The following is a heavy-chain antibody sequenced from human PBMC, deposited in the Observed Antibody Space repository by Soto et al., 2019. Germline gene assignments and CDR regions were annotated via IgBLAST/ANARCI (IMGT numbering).Heavy chain of an antibody. CDR3: AKDYSNYQSFIDY. D-gene: IGHD4-4*01. CDR1: GFTFSSYG. J-gene: IGHJ4*02. Sequence: QVQLVEAGGGVVQPGRSLRLSCAASGFTFSSYGIHWVRQAPGKGLEGVAVISYDGSNKYYADSVKGRFTISRDNSKNTLYLQMNSLRAEDTAVYYCAKDYSNYQSFIDYWGQGTLVTVSS. V-gene: IGHV3-30*18. CDR2: ISYDGSNK.